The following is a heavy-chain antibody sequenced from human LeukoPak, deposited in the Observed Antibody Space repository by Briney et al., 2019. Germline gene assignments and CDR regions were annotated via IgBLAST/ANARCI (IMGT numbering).Heavy chain of an antibody. CDR2: IYHSGST. CDR3: ARGSLGYCSSTSCSPTFDY. V-gene: IGHV4-30-2*01. Sequence: SETLSLTCTVSGGSISSGGYYWSWIRQPPGKGLEWIGYIYHSGSTYYNPSLKSRVTISVDRSKNQFSLKLSSVTATDTAVYYCARGSLGYCSSTSCSPTFDYWGQGTLVTVSS. CDR1: GGSISSGGYY. J-gene: IGHJ4*02. D-gene: IGHD2-2*01.